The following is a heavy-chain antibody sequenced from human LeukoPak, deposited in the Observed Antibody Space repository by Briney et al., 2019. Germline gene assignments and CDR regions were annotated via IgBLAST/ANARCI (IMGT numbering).Heavy chain of an antibody. Sequence: GRSLRLSCAVSGFTFTYYAMHWVRQAPGKGLEWVAVISHDGSNQQYADSVKGQVTISRDNSKSTLYLQMDSLRAGDTAVYYCARTVTTSSYYFDYWGQGTLVTVSS. J-gene: IGHJ4*02. CDR1: GFTFTYYA. CDR2: ISHDGSNQ. V-gene: IGHV3-30-3*01. CDR3: ARTVTTSSYYFDY. D-gene: IGHD4-17*01.